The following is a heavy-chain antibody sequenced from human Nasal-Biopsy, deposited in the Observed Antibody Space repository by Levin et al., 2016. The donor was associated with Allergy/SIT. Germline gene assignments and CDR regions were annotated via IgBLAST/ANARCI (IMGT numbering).Heavy chain of an antibody. Sequence: LSLTCAASGFTFGTFVFHWVRQAPGKGLEWVALISYDGNNKYYADSVKGRFTISRDNSKNMLYLQMDTLSTEDTAVYHCARDVGVTPVNNLDIWGQGTQVTVSS. D-gene: IGHD3-10*01. J-gene: IGHJ4*02. CDR1: GFTFGTFV. V-gene: IGHV3-30*04. CDR3: ARDVGVTPVNNLDI. CDR2: ISYDGNNK.